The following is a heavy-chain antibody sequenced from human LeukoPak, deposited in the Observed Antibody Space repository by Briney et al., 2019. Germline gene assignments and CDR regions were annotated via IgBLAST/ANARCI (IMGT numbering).Heavy chain of an antibody. Sequence: SETLSLTCSVSGGSISSTGHYWGWIRQSPEKGLDWIGSIYSNGNTYYNPSVKSRVTMSVDTSKNQFCLKLTPMTAAETAVYYCARSATVTTGYFDYWGQGALVTVSS. CDR1: GGSISSTGHY. D-gene: IGHD4-17*01. CDR3: ARSATVTTGYFDY. J-gene: IGHJ4*02. CDR2: IYSNGNT. V-gene: IGHV4-39*07.